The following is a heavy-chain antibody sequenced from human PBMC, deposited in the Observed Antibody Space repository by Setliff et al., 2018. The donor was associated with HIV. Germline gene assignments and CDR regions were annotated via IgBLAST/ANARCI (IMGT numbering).Heavy chain of an antibody. Sequence: GASVKVSCKASGYSFTGYYVNWVRQAPGQGLEWMGRINPKSGATNLAQKFRGRVTLTRDTSVTTVYMELTSLRSDDTAVYYCARKDGVGYCDSNSCYGIGPIDFWGQGSLVTVSS. V-gene: IGHV1-2*06. CDR1: GYSFTGYY. D-gene: IGHD2-2*01. CDR3: ARKDGVGYCDSNSCYGIGPIDF. J-gene: IGHJ4*02. CDR2: INPKSGAT.